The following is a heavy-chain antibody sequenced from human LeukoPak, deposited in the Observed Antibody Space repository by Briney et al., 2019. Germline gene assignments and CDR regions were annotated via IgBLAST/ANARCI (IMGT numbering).Heavy chain of an antibody. CDR3: ARASYCSGGSCSYYYYYYMDV. V-gene: IGHV4-34*01. J-gene: IGHJ6*03. CDR2: INHSGST. D-gene: IGHD2-15*01. CDR1: GGSFSGYY. Sequence: PSETLSLTCAVYGGSFSGYYWSWIRQPPGKGLEWIGEINHSGSTNYNPSLKGRVTISVDTSKNQFSLKLSSVTAADTAVYYCARASYCSGGSCSYYYYYYMDVWGKGTTVTVSS.